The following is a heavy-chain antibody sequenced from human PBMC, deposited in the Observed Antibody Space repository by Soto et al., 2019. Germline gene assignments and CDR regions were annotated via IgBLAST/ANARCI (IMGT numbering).Heavy chain of an antibody. J-gene: IGHJ4*02. D-gene: IGHD4-17*01. Sequence: EVQLVESGGGLVQPGGSLRLSCAASGFTFSDYWMNWLRQAPGKGLEWMANIKEVGSEKYYVDSRRGRFTIARDNAKNGRYWQMHMRRAVDTAVYYGAGGTVAPGLHYWGQGTLVTVSS. CDR2: IKEVGSEK. V-gene: IGHV3-7*04. CDR1: GFTFSDYW. CDR3: AGGTVAPGLHY.